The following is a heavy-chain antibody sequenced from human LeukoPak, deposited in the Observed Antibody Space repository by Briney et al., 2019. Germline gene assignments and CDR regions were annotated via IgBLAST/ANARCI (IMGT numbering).Heavy chain of an antibody. CDR1: GGTFSSYA. D-gene: IGHD5-24*01. CDR2: IIPIFGTA. V-gene: IGHV1-69*06. Sequence: SVKVSCKASGGTFSSYAISWVRQAPGQGLEWMGGIIPIFGTANYAQKFQGRVTITADKSTSTAYMELSRLRSEDTAVYYCARDNGEGDGYNSFFSGYYGMDVWGQGTTVTVSS. CDR3: ARDNGEGDGYNSFFSGYYGMDV. J-gene: IGHJ6*02.